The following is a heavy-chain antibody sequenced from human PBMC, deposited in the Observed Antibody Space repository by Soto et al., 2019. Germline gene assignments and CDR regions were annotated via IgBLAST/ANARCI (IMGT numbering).Heavy chain of an antibody. D-gene: IGHD1-26*01. CDR1: GFTFDDYA. J-gene: IGHJ3*01. CDR3: VKDIRSGSRHDAFDF. V-gene: IGHV3-9*01. Sequence: EVQLVESGGGLVQPGRSLRLSCAASGFTFDDYAMHWVRQGPGKGLEWVSGITWNSDDIGYAESVKGRFTISRDNAKNSLYLQMSSLRAEDTAFYYCVKDIRSGSRHDAFDFWGQGTMVTVSS. CDR2: ITWNSDDI.